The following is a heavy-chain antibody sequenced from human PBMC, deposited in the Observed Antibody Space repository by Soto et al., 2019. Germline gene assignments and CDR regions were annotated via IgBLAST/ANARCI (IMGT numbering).Heavy chain of an antibody. Sequence: SLTCAVSGGSISSSNWWSWVRQPPGKGLEWIGEIYHSGSTNYNPSLKSRVTISVDKSKNQFSLKLSSVTAADTAVYYCASYDYSSSATFDYWGQGTLVTVSS. CDR2: IYHSGST. V-gene: IGHV4-4*02. CDR1: GGSISSSNW. CDR3: ASYDYSSSATFDY. D-gene: IGHD6-6*01. J-gene: IGHJ4*02.